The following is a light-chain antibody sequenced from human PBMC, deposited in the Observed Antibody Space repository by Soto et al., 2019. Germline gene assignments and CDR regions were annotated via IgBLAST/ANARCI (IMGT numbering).Light chain of an antibody. CDR3: GSYTSTDTPFV. CDR2: EVS. Sequence: QCVLAQPSSVSGSPGQAITISCTGTSTDVGGYNYVSWYQHHPGKGPKLIIYEVSNRPSGVSDRFSGSKSGNKASLIISNLEAEDESDYYCGSYTSTDTPFVFGTGTKVTVL. CDR1: STDVGGYNY. V-gene: IGLV2-14*01. J-gene: IGLJ1*01.